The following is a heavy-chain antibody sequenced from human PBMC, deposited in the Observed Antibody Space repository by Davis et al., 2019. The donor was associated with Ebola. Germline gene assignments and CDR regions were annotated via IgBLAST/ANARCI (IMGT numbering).Heavy chain of an antibody. D-gene: IGHD2-15*01. J-gene: IGHJ5*02. CDR1: GFTFSNYA. CDR3: ARGSGGTPDWFDP. Sequence: GESLKISCAASGFTFSNYAMHWVRQAPGKGLEWVAVISSDGSNKYYADSVKGRFTISRDNSKNTLYLQMNSLRAEDTAVYYCARGSGGTPDWFDPWGQGTLVTVSS. CDR2: ISSDGSNK. V-gene: IGHV3-30*04.